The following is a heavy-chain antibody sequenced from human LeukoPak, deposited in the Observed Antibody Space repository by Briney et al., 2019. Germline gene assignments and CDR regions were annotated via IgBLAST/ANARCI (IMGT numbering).Heavy chain of an antibody. J-gene: IGHJ4*02. CDR3: AKESGKYSSGYSPSDY. V-gene: IGHV3-30*18. CDR1: GFTFSSYW. Sequence: PGGSLRLSCAASGFTFSSYWMSWVRQAPGKGLEWVAVISYDGSNKYYADSVKGRFTISRDNSKNTLYLQMNSLRAEDTAVYYCAKESGKYSSGYSPSDYWGQGTLVTVSS. CDR2: ISYDGSNK. D-gene: IGHD3-22*01.